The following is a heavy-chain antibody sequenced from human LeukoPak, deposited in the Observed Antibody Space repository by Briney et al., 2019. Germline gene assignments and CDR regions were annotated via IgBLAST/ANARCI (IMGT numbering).Heavy chain of an antibody. Sequence: SSETLSLTCAVYGGSFSDYYWSWIRQPPGKGLEWIGEINHNGATKYNPSLKSRVTISVDTSKNQFSLKLNSVTAADTAVYYCAKNNWFDPWGQGTVVTVSS. J-gene: IGHJ5*02. CDR2: INHNGAT. CDR3: AKNNWFDP. CDR1: GGSFSDYY. V-gene: IGHV4-34*01.